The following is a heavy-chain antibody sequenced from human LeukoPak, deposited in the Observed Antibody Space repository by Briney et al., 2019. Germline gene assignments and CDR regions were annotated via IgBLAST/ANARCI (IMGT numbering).Heavy chain of an antibody. CDR1: GFTFSSYS. Sequence: PGGSLRLSCAASGFTFSSYSMSWVRQAPGKGLEWVGRIKSKTDGGTTDYAAPVKGRFTISRDDSKNTLYLQMNSLKTEDTAVYYCTTWGIAAAAHDYWGQGTLVTVSS. V-gene: IGHV3-15*01. J-gene: IGHJ4*02. CDR3: TTWGIAAAAHDY. CDR2: IKSKTDGGTT. D-gene: IGHD6-13*01.